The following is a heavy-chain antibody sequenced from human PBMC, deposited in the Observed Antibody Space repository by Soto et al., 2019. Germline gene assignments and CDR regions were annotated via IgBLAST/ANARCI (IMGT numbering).Heavy chain of an antibody. J-gene: IGHJ4*02. V-gene: IGHV4-59*01. D-gene: IGHD3-10*01. CDR3: ARAGTNMVQFDY. CDR1: GGSINSYF. Sequence: QVQLQESGPGLVRPSETLSLTCTVSGGSINSYFWSWIRQSPGKGLGWIGHIYYSGSTSYSPSLKSLVSISVDTSKNQFSLEVHSVTAADTAVYYCARAGTNMVQFDYWGQGTLFTVSS. CDR2: IYYSGST.